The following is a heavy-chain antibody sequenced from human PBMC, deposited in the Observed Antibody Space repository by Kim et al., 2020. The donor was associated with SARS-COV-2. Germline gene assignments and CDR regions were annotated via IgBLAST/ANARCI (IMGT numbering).Heavy chain of an antibody. Sequence: SETLSLTCAVYGGSFSGYYWSWIRQPPGKGLEWMGEINHSGSTNYNPSLKRRVTISVDTSKNQFSLKLSSVTAADTAVYYCARFKTGYSSSWPFDYWGQGTLGTVSS. CDR2: INHSGST. J-gene: IGHJ4*02. CDR1: GGSFSGYY. CDR3: ARFKTGYSSSWPFDY. V-gene: IGHV4-34*01. D-gene: IGHD6-13*01.